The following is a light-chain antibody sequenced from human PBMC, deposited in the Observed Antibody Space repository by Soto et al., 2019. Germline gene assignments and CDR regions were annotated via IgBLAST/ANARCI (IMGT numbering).Light chain of an antibody. Sequence: EIVLTQSPGTLSFSPGELATLSCRARQSVSSSYLAWYQQKPGQATMLLIYGASSRATGIPDRFSGSGSGKDFTLPISRLEPEDVAVYYCQQYCSSRRPFGQGTKLEI. J-gene: IGKJ1*01. CDR1: QSVSSSY. CDR2: GAS. CDR3: QQYCSSRRP. V-gene: IGKV3-20*01.